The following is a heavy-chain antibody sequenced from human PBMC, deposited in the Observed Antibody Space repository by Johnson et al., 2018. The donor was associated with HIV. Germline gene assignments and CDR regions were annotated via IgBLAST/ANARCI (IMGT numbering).Heavy chain of an antibody. CDR1: GFTFSSYG. J-gene: IGHJ3*02. Sequence: QEKLVESGGGVVQPGRSLRLSCAASGFTFSSYGMHWVRQAPGKGLEWVAVIWYDGSNKYYADSVKGRFTISRDNSKTTLYLQMNSLRAGDTAVYFCARGKAMAGTGAFDIWGQGTMVTVSS. V-gene: IGHV3-30*19. D-gene: IGHD6-19*01. CDR2: IWYDGSNK. CDR3: ARGKAMAGTGAFDI.